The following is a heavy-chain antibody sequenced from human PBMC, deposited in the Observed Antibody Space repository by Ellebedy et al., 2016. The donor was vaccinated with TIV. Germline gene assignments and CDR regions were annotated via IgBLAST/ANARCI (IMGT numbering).Heavy chain of an antibody. CDR2: VFPTGTT. D-gene: IGHD3-10*01. Sequence: SETLSLXXSVSGASMGTYYYSWVRQPAGKGLEWIGRVFPTGTTTYNPSLKSRVTMSFGTSKTQFSLNLTSVTAADTAVYFCARAPYPKGGLISSLGRTPYYYAMDVWGPGTTVIVSS. CDR3: ARAPYPKGGLISSLGRTPYYYAMDV. J-gene: IGHJ6*01. V-gene: IGHV4-4*07. CDR1: GASMGTYY.